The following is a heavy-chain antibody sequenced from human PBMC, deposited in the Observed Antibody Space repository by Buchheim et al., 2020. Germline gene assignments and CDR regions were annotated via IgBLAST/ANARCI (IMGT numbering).Heavy chain of an antibody. J-gene: IGHJ4*02. D-gene: IGHD4-23*01. CDR2: ISSSGSTT. Sequence: EVQLVESGGGLVQPGGSLRLSCAASGFTFSTYEMNWVRQAPGKGLEWVSYISSSGSTTYYADSVKGRFTISRDNAKNSLYLQMNSMRAEETDLYYCARDLTNTVITPFDYWGQGTL. V-gene: IGHV3-48*03. CDR1: GFTFSTYE. CDR3: ARDLTNTVITPFDY.